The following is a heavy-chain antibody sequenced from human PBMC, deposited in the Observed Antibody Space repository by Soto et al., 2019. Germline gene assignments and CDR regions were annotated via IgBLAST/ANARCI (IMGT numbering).Heavy chain of an antibody. D-gene: IGHD4-17*01. CDR3: AKDWSYYGDYWFDP. CDR1: GFTFSSYA. J-gene: IGHJ5*02. V-gene: IGHV3-23*01. Sequence: EVQLLESGGGLVQPGGSLRLSCAASGFTFSSYAMSWVRQAPGKGLEWVSAISGSGGSTYYADSVKGRFTISSDNSKNTLDLQMNSLRAEDTAVYYCAKDWSYYGDYWFDPWGQGTMVTVSS. CDR2: ISGSGGST.